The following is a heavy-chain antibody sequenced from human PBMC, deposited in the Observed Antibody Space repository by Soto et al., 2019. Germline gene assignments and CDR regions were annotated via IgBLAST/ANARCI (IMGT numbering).Heavy chain of an antibody. CDR3: AHTRIRCSSTSCYTRNYFDY. Sequence: GSGPTLVNPTQTLTLTCTFSGFSLSTSGVGVGWIRQPPGKALEWLALIYWNDDKRYSPSLKSRLTITKDTSKNQVVLTMTNMDPVDTATYYCAHTRIRCSSTSCYTRNYFDYWGQGTLVTVSS. D-gene: IGHD2-2*02. CDR2: IYWNDDK. CDR1: GFSLSTSGVG. J-gene: IGHJ4*02. V-gene: IGHV2-5*01.